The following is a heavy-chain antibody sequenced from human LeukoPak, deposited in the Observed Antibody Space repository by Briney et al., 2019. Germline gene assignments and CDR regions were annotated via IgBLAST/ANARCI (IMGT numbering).Heavy chain of an antibody. CDR2: ISSSGGNT. CDR1: GFTFSSYS. J-gene: IGHJ3*02. CDR3: ARVKVSGGFDI. V-gene: IGHV3-64*01. D-gene: IGHD4-23*01. Sequence: GGSLRLSCAASGFTFSSYSMHWVRQAPGKGPEYVSAISSSGGNTYYAISVKGRFTISRDNSKNTLYLQMGSLRAEDMAVYYCARVKVSGGFDIWGQGTMVTVSS.